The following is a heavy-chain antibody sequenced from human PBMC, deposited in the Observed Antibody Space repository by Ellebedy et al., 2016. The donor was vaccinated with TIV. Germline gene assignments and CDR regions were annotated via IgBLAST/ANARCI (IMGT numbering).Heavy chain of an antibody. CDR3: AKNKWELQGAFDI. Sequence: GESLKISCAASGFTFSSYAMSWVRQAPGKGLEWVSAISGSGGSTYYADSLKGRFTISRDNSKNTLYLQMNSLRAEDTAVYYCAKNKWELQGAFDIWGQGTMVTVSS. CDR1: GFTFSSYA. V-gene: IGHV3-23*01. J-gene: IGHJ3*02. CDR2: ISGSGGST. D-gene: IGHD1-26*01.